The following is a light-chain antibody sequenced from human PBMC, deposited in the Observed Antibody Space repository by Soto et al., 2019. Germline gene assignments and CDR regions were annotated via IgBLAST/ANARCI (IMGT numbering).Light chain of an antibody. CDR1: QSVFNNN. CDR3: QQYGGSPRT. CDR2: GAS. V-gene: IGKV3-20*01. Sequence: EMVLTQSPGTLSLSPGERATLSCRASQSVFNNNLAWYQQKPGQAHRLLMFGASSRDTGIPDRFSGSGSGTDFTLTIRRLEHEDFAIYHCQQYGGSPRTFGQGTKLQIK. J-gene: IGKJ2*01.